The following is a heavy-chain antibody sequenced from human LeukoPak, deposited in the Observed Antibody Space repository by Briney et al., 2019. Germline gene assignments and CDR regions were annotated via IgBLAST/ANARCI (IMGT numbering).Heavy chain of an antibody. CDR1: GFTFSSYG. D-gene: IGHD7-27*01. Sequence: GRSLRLSCAASGFTFSSYGMHWVRQAPGRALDWVAFIRYDGSNKYYGDSVKGRFTISRDNSKNTLYLQMNSLRAEDTAVYYCARPLTGYAFEIWGQGTMVTVSS. J-gene: IGHJ3*02. V-gene: IGHV3-30*02. CDR3: ARPLTGYAFEI. CDR2: IRYDGSNK.